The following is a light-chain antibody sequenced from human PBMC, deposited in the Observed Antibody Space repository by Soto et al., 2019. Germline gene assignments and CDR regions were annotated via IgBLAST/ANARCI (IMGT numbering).Light chain of an antibody. Sequence: QSVLTQPPSASGTPGQTVIISCSGSRSDIGSNSVNWYQHLPGTAPKLLIYNNNQRPSGVPDRFSGSKSGTSASLAISGLQSEDEADYYCAAWDASLTGPVFGTGTNVTVL. CDR3: AAWDASLTGPV. CDR2: NNN. J-gene: IGLJ1*01. CDR1: RSDIGSNS. V-gene: IGLV1-44*01.